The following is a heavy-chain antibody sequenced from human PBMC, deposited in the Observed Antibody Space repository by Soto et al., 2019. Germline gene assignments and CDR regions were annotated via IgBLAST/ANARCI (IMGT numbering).Heavy chain of an antibody. CDR3: AKDRGALRWSEEHYYFDY. Sequence: GALRLSCAASGFTFSSYGMHWARQAPGKGLEWVAVILYDGSNKYYADSVKGRFTISRDNSKNTLYLQMNSLRAEDTAVYYCAKDRGALRWSEEHYYFDYWGQGTLVTVSS. CDR1: GFTFSSYG. V-gene: IGHV3-30*18. D-gene: IGHD4-17*01. J-gene: IGHJ4*02. CDR2: ILYDGSNK.